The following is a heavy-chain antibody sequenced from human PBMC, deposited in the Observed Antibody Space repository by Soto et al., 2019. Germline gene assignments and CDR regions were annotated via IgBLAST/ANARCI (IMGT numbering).Heavy chain of an antibody. Sequence: VGSLRLSCAASGFTFSSYWMSWVRQAPGKGLEWVANIKQDGSEKYYVDSVKGRFTISRDNAKNSLYLQMNSLRAEDTAVYYCARDGVVVAATDYYYYYGMDVWGQGTTVTVSS. V-gene: IGHV3-7*03. CDR3: ARDGVVVAATDYYYYYGMDV. CDR2: IKQDGSEK. D-gene: IGHD2-15*01. CDR1: GFTFSSYW. J-gene: IGHJ6*02.